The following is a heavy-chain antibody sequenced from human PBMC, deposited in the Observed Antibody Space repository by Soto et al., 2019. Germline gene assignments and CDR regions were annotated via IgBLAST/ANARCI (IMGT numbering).Heavy chain of an antibody. D-gene: IGHD5-12*01. J-gene: IGHJ4*02. V-gene: IGHV3-74*01. CDR1: GFSFNNYW. CDR3: ARGISGAYDSTYDW. CDR2: INSDGTLT. Sequence: GGSLRLSCAASGFSFNNYWMHWVRQAPGKGLVWVSRINSDGTLTNYADSVKGRFTISRDNAKNTLRLQMNSLRAEDTAVYYCARGISGAYDSTYDWWGQGTLVTVSS.